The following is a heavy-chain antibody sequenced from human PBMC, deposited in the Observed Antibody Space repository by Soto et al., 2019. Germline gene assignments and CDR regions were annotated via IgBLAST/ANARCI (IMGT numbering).Heavy chain of an antibody. CDR3: ARGAYCSYASCWNNGMDV. J-gene: IGHJ6*02. CDR2: IYYSGST. Sequence: SETLSLTCTVSGGSIIQYYWNWIRQPPGKGLEWIGNIYYSGSTNYNPSLKSRVTISVDTSKNQFSLNLYSVTAADTAQYFCARGAYCSYASCWNNGMDVWGPGTTVTVSS. CDR1: GGSIIQYY. D-gene: IGHD2-15*01. V-gene: IGHV4-59*01.